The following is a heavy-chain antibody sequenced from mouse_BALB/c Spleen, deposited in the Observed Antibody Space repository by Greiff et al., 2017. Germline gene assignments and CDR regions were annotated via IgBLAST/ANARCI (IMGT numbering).Heavy chain of an antibody. CDR3: ARATGTGSHYFDY. Sequence: QVQLQQSGPGLVAPSQSLSITCTVSGFSLTSYGVHWVRQPPGKGLEWLGVIWAGGSTNYNSALMSRLSISKDNSKSQVFLKMNSLQTDDTAMYYWARATGTGSHYFDYWGQGTTLTVSS. J-gene: IGHJ2*01. CDR2: IWAGGST. D-gene: IGHD4-1*02. V-gene: IGHV2-9*02. CDR1: GFSLTSYG.